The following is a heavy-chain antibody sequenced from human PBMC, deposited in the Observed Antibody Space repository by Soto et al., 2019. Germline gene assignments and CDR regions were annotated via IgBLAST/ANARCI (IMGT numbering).Heavy chain of an antibody. Sequence: GGSLRLSXAASGFTFSSYEMNWVRQAPGKGLEWVSYISSSGSTIYYADSVKGRFTISRDNAKNSLYLQMNSLRAEDTAVYYCARDRGHQYYDFWSGYLPLGGMDVWGQGTTVTVSS. V-gene: IGHV3-48*03. J-gene: IGHJ6*02. CDR1: GFTFSSYE. CDR3: ARDRGHQYYDFWSGYLPLGGMDV. CDR2: ISSSGSTI. D-gene: IGHD3-3*01.